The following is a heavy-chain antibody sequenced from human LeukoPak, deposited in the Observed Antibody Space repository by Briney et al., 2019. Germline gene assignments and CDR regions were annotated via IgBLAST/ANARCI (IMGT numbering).Heavy chain of an antibody. Sequence: GGSLRLSCAASGFTFSSYWMSWVRQAPGKGLEWVANIKQDGSEKYYVDSVKGRFTISRDNAKNSLYLQMNSLRAEDTAVYYCARVSLRGSPYYDFWSGYGPPASSPYYFDYWGQGTLVTVSS. CDR1: GFTFSSYW. V-gene: IGHV3-7*01. J-gene: IGHJ4*02. CDR2: IKQDGSEK. CDR3: ARVSLRGSPYYDFWSGYGPPASSPYYFDY. D-gene: IGHD3-3*01.